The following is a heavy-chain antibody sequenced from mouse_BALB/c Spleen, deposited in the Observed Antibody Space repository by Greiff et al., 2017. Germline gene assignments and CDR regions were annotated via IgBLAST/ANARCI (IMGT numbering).Heavy chain of an antibody. J-gene: IGHJ4*01. CDR2: IRNKANGYTT. CDR1: GFTFTDYY. CDR3: SRDSYGNYDYAMDY. V-gene: IGHV7-3*02. D-gene: IGHD2-10*02. Sequence: EVLLVESGGGLVQPGGSLRLSCATSGFTFTDYYMSWVRQPPGKALEWLGFIRNKANGYTTEYSASVKGRFTISRDNSQCILYLQMNTLRAEDSATYYCSRDSYGNYDYAMDYWGQGTSVTVSS.